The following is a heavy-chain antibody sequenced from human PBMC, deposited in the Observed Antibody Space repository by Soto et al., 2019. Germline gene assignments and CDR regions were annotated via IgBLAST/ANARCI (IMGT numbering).Heavy chain of an antibody. CDR2: IYYSGST. CDR3: ARFWGGWFDP. J-gene: IGHJ5*02. V-gene: IGHV4-31*03. Sequence: SETLSLTCTVSGGSISSGGYYWSWIRQHPGKGLEWIGYIYYSGSTYYNPSLKSRVTISVDTSKNQFSLKLSSVTAADTAVYYCARFWGGWFDPWGQGTLVTVSS. CDR1: GGSISSGGYY. D-gene: IGHD3-3*01.